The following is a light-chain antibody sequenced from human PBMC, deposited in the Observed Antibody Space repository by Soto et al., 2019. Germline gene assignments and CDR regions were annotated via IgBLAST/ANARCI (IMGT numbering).Light chain of an antibody. CDR2: EVS. J-gene: IGLJ1*01. V-gene: IGLV2-14*01. CDR1: SSDVGGYNY. CDR3: SSYTSSSTTYV. Sequence: QSVLTQPASVSGSPGQSITISCTGTSSDVGGYNYVSWYQQHPGKAPKLMIYEVSNRPSGVSNRFSGSKSGNTASLTISGLQAEEEADYYCSSYTSSSTTYVFGAGTKVTVL.